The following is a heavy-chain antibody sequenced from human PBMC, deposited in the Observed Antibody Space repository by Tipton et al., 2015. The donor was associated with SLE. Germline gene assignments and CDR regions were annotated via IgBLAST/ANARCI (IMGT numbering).Heavy chain of an antibody. CDR2: IYSSGDR. V-gene: IGHV4-4*07. J-gene: IGHJ2*01. CDR3: ARGSDGEYVRYFDV. D-gene: IGHD4-17*01. Sequence: TLSLTCTVSGGSISFDYWSWIRQSAGGGLGWIGRIYSSGDRDYNPSLRSRVTMSIDASQNRVSLRLKSVSAADTAVYYCARGSDGEYVRYFDVWGPGTLVTVSS. CDR1: GGSISFDY.